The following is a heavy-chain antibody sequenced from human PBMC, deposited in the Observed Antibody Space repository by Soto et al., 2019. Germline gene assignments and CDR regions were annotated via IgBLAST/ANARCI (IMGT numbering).Heavy chain of an antibody. V-gene: IGHV4-30-4*01. CDR1: GASISSVDYY. CDR2: IYHSETT. Sequence: QVQLQESGPGLVKPSQTLSLTCSVSGASISSVDYYWTWIRQPPGTGLEWIGCIYHSETTYYGPSLKSRVTMSVDTSKNQLSLRLNSVTAADTAVYYCARAGYFYDSSGYYFDAFDIWGQGTMVTVSS. D-gene: IGHD3-22*01. J-gene: IGHJ3*02. CDR3: ARAGYFYDSSGYYFDAFDI.